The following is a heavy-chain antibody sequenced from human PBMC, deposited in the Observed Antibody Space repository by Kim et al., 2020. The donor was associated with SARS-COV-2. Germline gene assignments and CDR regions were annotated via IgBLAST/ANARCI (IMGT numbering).Heavy chain of an antibody. V-gene: IGHV3-48*02. CDR3: ARSGYSSSWLMFDY. Sequence: WGSLRLSCAASGFTFSSYSMNWVRQAPGKGLEWLSYISTSSSTIYYADSVKGRFTISRDNAKNSLYLQMNSLRDEDTAVYYCARSGYSSSWLMFDYWGQGTLVTVSS. CDR1: GFTFSSYS. CDR2: ISTSSSTI. D-gene: IGHD6-13*01. J-gene: IGHJ4*02.